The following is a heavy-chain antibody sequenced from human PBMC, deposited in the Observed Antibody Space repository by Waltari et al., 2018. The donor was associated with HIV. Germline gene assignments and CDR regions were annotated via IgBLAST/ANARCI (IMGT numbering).Heavy chain of an antibody. CDR3: AKDSMGAIDVEDYFDF. V-gene: IGHV3-23*01. CDR2: VRSIWYTT. D-gene: IGHD1-26*01. J-gene: IGHJ4*02. Sequence: EVQLLESGGGLVQPGGSLILPCATSGCIFSNYALIWVRQAPGKGQEGVLTVRSIWYTTYYAYSVEGRFTTTRANSKDTLYLQMNSLRAEDTAVYYCAKDSMGAIDVEDYFDFWGQGTLVTVSS. CDR1: GCIFSNYA.